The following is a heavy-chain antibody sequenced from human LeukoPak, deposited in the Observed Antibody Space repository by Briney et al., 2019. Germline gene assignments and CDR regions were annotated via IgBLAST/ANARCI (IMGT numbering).Heavy chain of an antibody. CDR2: IKSKTDGGTT. CDR1: GFTFSNAW. V-gene: IGHV3-15*01. Sequence: GGSLGLSCAASGFTFSNAWMSWVRQAPGKGLEWVGCIKSKTDGGTTDYAAPVKGRFTISRDDSKNTLYLQMNSLKTEDTAVYYCTTADYGDYVYYYYMDVWGKGTTVTVSS. J-gene: IGHJ6*03. CDR3: TTADYGDYVYYYYMDV. D-gene: IGHD4-17*01.